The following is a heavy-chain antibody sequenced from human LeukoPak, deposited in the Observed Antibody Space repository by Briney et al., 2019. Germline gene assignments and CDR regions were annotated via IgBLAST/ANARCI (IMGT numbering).Heavy chain of an antibody. CDR1: GFTVSSNY. CDR3: ARVKGRLLWPDY. D-gene: IGHD3-10*01. J-gene: IGHJ4*02. Sequence: GGSLRLSCAASGFTVSSNYMSWVRQAPGKGLEWVSVIYSGGSTYYADSVKGRFTISRDNSKNTLYLQMNSLRAEDTAVYYCARVKGRLLWPDYWGQGTLVTVSS. CDR2: IYSGGST. V-gene: IGHV3-66*01.